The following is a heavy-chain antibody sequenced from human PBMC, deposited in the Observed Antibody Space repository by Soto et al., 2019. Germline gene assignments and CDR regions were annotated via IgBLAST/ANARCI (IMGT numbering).Heavy chain of an antibody. CDR3: AKVGVYDFWSGYESDNWFDP. V-gene: IGHV3-23*01. J-gene: IGHJ5*02. Sequence: GGALRLSCAASGFTFSSYAMSWFRQAPGKGLEWVSAISGSGGSTYYADSVKGRFTISRDNSKNTLYLQMNSLRAEDTAVYYCAKVGVYDFWSGYESDNWFDPWGQGTLVTVSS. CDR1: GFTFSSYA. D-gene: IGHD3-3*01. CDR2: ISGSGGST.